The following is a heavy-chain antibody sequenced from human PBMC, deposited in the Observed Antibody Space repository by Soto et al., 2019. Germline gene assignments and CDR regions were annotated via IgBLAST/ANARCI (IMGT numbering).Heavy chain of an antibody. CDR3: ARESEDLTSNFDY. Sequence: LRLSCAASVFTFTRYSMNWVRQAPGKGLEWGSSISSTTNYIYYGDSMKGRFTISRDNAKNSLYLEMNSLRAEDTAVYYCARESEDLTSNFDYWGQGTLVTVSS. CDR1: VFTFTRYS. CDR2: ISSTTNYI. J-gene: IGHJ4*02. V-gene: IGHV3-21*06.